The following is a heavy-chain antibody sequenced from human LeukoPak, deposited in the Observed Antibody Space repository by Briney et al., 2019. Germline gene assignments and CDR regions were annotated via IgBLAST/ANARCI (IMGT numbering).Heavy chain of an antibody. CDR2: ISSSSSYI. D-gene: IGHD3-10*01. Sequence: GGSLRLSCAASGFTFSTYSMNWVRQAPGKGLEWVSSISSSSSYIYYADSVKGRFTISRDNAKNSLYLQMNSLRAEDTAVYYCARDGVLWFGSESDAFDIWGQGTMVTVSS. J-gene: IGHJ3*02. CDR3: ARDGVLWFGSESDAFDI. V-gene: IGHV3-21*01. CDR1: GFTFSTYS.